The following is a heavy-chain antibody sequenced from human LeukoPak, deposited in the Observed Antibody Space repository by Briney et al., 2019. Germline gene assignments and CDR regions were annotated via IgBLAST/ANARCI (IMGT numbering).Heavy chain of an antibody. Sequence: KPSETLSLTCTVSGGSISSYYWSWIRQPPGKGLEWIGYIYYSGNTNYNPSLKSRVTISVDTSKNQFSLKLSSVTAADTAVYYCARTSSPASFVHYWGQGTLVTVSS. CDR3: ARTSSPASFVHY. V-gene: IGHV4-59*01. CDR1: GGSISSYY. CDR2: IYYSGNT. J-gene: IGHJ4*02. D-gene: IGHD3-3*02.